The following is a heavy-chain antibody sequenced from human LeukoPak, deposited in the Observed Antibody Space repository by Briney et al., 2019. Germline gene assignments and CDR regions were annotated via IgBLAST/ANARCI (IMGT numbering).Heavy chain of an antibody. CDR3: AKENSGYDPFYYYYYYMDV. CDR1: GFTFRNYV. V-gene: IGHV3-23*01. Sequence: GGSLRLSCAASGFTFRNYVMNWVRQAPGKGLEWVSAIGGTDGTTFYAAFAKGRFTISRDNSKNTLYLQMNSLRAEDTAVYYCAKENSGYDPFYYYYYYMDVWGKGTTVTVSS. J-gene: IGHJ6*03. CDR2: IGGTDGTT. D-gene: IGHD5-12*01.